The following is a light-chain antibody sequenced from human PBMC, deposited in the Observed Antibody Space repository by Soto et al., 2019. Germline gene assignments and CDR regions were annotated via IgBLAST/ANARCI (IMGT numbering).Light chain of an antibody. Sequence: QSVLTQPASVSGSPGHSITISCTGTSSDIGGLYNYVSWYQQHPGKAPKLLIYDVNDRPSGVSDRFSGSKSGNTASLTISGLQAEDEAVYFCSAYSSGATHVVFGGGTKLTVL. CDR1: SSDIGGLYNY. CDR2: DVN. CDR3: SAYSSGATHVV. V-gene: IGLV2-14*01. J-gene: IGLJ2*01.